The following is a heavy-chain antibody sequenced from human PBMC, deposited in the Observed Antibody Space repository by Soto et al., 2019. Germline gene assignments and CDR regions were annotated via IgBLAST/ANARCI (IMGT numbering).Heavy chain of an antibody. J-gene: IGHJ5*02. CDR3: ARLTYYDSTGAFDH. CDR1: GGSINSFF. D-gene: IGHD3-22*01. V-gene: IGHV4-59*01. Sequence: SETLSLTCTVSGGSINSFFWSWIRQPPGKGLEWIAYIHYSGTANYNPSLKSRVTISRDTSKNEFSLKLSSVSTADTAMYYCARLTYYDSTGAFDHWGQGALVTVSS. CDR2: IHYSGTA.